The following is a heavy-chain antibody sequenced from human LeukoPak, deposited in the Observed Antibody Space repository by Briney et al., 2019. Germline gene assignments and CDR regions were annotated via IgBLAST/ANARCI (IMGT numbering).Heavy chain of an antibody. V-gene: IGHV4-4*02. D-gene: IGHD3-10*01. Sequence: PSGTLSLTCAVSGGSISSSNWWSWVRQPPGKGLEWIGEINHSGSTNYNPSLKSRVTISVDTSKNQFSLKLSSVTAADTAVYYCARRYPLSMVRGVSRNWFDSWGQGTLVTVSS. CDR1: GGSISSSNW. J-gene: IGHJ5*01. CDR3: ARRYPLSMVRGVSRNWFDS. CDR2: INHSGST.